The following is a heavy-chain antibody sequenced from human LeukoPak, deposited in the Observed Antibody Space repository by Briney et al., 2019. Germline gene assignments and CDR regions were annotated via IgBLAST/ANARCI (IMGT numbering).Heavy chain of an antibody. V-gene: IGHV3-30*03. Sequence: GGSLRLSCTASGFTFSSYGMHWVRQAPGKGLGWVAVISYDESSQYYADSVKGRFTISRDNSKNTLYLQMNSLTAEDTAVYYCVYCSGGNCYYTVRGWTYWGQGTLVTVSS. J-gene: IGHJ4*02. CDR1: GFTFSSYG. D-gene: IGHD2-15*01. CDR2: ISYDESSQ. CDR3: VYCSGGNCYYTVRGWTY.